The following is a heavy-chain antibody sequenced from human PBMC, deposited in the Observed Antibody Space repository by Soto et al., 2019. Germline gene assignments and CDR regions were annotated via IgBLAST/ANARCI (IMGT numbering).Heavy chain of an antibody. V-gene: IGHV3-33*01. CDR1: GFTFSNYG. J-gene: IGHJ3*02. CDR3: ARDGGRGYDYDAFDI. Sequence: GGSLRLSCAASGFTFSNYGMHWVRQAPGKGLEWVAVIWYDGSNKYYADSVKGRFTISRDNSKNTLYLQMNSLRAEDTAVYYCARDGGRGYDYDAFDIWGQGTMVTVSS. D-gene: IGHD5-12*01. CDR2: IWYDGSNK.